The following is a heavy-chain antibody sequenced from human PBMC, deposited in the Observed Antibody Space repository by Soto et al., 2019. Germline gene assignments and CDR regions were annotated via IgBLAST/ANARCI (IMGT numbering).Heavy chain of an antibody. CDR1: GASIRGHY. Sequence: QVQLQESGPGLVKPSGTLSLTCTVSGASIRGHYWSWIRQPPGKGPEWIGYVYDSGATNYDPFLVSRVPMSAPTSKNQFFLKSPSPTAADTAIFCRARLNHYASLYYIAKWGPGTLVTVSS. CDR3: ARLNHYASLYYIAK. J-gene: IGHJ4*02. V-gene: IGHV4-59*08. D-gene: IGHD3-22*01. CDR2: VYDSGAT.